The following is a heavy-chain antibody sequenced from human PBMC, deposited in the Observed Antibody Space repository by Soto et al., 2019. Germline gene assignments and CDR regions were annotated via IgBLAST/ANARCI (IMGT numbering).Heavy chain of an antibody. CDR1: GFTFSNYG. V-gene: IGHV3-33*01. CDR3: VRDDDQEANALDY. J-gene: IGHJ4*02. D-gene: IGHD2-2*01. Sequence: QVQLVESGGDVVQPGGSLRLSCAASGFTFSNYGMHWVRQAPGKGLEWVAVITNKGGSDDYADSLKGRFTISRDNSKNTLYLQRNSLRAEDTAVYYCVRDDDQEANALDYWGQGTLVTFSS. CDR2: ITNKGGSD.